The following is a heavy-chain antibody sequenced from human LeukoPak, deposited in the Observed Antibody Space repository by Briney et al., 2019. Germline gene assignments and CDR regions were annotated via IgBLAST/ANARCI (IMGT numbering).Heavy chain of an antibody. J-gene: IGHJ4*02. Sequence: GGSLRLSCAASGFTFSSYGMHWVRQAPGKGLEWVAFIRYDGSNKYYADSVKGRFTISRDNSKNTLYLQMSSLRAEDRAVYYCARPRYYYDSNGAPHYWGQGALVTVSS. CDR3: ARPRYYYDSNGAPHY. CDR2: IRYDGSNK. CDR1: GFTFSSYG. V-gene: IGHV3-30*02. D-gene: IGHD3-22*01.